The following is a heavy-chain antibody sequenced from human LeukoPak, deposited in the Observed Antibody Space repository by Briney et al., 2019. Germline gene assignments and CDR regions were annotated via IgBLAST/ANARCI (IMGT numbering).Heavy chain of an antibody. Sequence: PGGSLRLSCAASGFTFSSYSMNWVRQAPGKGLEWVSSISSSSSYIYYADSVKGRFTISRDNAKNSLYLQMNSLRAEDTAVYYCARDMYSSAINWFDPWRQGTLVTVSS. CDR2: ISSSSSYI. CDR1: GFTFSSYS. D-gene: IGHD6-25*01. J-gene: IGHJ5*02. CDR3: ARDMYSSAINWFDP. V-gene: IGHV3-21*01.